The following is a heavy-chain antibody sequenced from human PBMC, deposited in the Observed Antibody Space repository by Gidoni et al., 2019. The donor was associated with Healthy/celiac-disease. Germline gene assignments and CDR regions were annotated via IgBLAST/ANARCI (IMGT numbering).Heavy chain of an antibody. J-gene: IGHJ3*02. D-gene: IGHD3-22*01. CDR2: ISGSGGST. Sequence: EVQLLEYGGGLVQPGGSLRLSCAASGFTFSSYAMSRVRQAPGKGLEWVSAISGSGGSTYYADSVKGRFTISRDNSKNTLYLQMNSLRAEDTAVYYCAKALVVVIKRGAFDIWGQGTMVTVSS. CDR1: GFTFSSYA. CDR3: AKALVVVIKRGAFDI. V-gene: IGHV3-23*01.